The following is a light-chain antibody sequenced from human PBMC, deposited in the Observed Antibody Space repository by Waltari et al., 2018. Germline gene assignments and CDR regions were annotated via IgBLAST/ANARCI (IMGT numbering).Light chain of an antibody. Sequence: QSAPTQPPSVSGSPGQSVTISCTGTSIDIGRYNYVSWYQQHPGKAPKIIINGVTNRPSGVFDRFSGSKSGYTASLTISGLQPEDEADYYCCSYTTNSNWVFGGGTRLTVL. CDR1: SIDIGRYNY. CDR3: CSYTTNSNWV. V-gene: IGLV2-14*03. J-gene: IGLJ3*02. CDR2: GVT.